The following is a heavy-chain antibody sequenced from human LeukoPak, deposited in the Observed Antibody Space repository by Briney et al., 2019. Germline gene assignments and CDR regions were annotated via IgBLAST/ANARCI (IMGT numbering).Heavy chain of an antibody. Sequence: ASVKVSCKASGYTFTNNYLHWVRQAPGQGLEWMGMIYSRDGSTSYAQNFQGRVTVTRDTSTTTVHMELRGLRSEDTAVYYCARDQEGFDYWGQGPVVTVSS. J-gene: IGHJ4*02. CDR2: IYSRDGST. CDR1: GYTFTNNY. V-gene: IGHV1-46*01. CDR3: ARDQEGFDY.